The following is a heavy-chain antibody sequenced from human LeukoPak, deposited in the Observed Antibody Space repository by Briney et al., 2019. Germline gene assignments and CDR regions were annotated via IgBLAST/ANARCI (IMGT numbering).Heavy chain of an antibody. Sequence: GASVKVSCRASGYTFTSYGITWVRQAPGQGLEWMGWISAYSGNTNYAQKLQGRVTMTTDTSTSTGHMELRSLRPDDTAVYYCARDGDSSGWARVFDYWGQGTLVTVSS. CDR3: ARDGDSSGWARVFDY. CDR1: GYTFTSYG. CDR2: ISAYSGNT. V-gene: IGHV1-18*01. D-gene: IGHD6-19*01. J-gene: IGHJ4*02.